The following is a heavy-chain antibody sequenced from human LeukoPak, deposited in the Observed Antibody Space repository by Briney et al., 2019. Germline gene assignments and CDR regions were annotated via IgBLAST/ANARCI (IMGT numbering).Heavy chain of an antibody. CDR2: ISSRSSFI. CDR1: GFTFSIYT. J-gene: IGHJ4*02. V-gene: IGHV3-21*01. D-gene: IGHD5-12*01. CDR3: ARDPYSGYDKGVYYFDY. Sequence: GGSLRLSCAASGFTFSIYTMNWVRQAPGKGLEWVSSISSRSSFIYYADSVKGRFTISRDNAKNSLYLQMNSLRAEDTALYYCARDPYSGYDKGVYYFDYWGQGTLVTVSS.